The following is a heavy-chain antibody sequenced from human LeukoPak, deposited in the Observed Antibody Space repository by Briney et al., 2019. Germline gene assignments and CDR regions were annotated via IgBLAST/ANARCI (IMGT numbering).Heavy chain of an antibody. V-gene: IGHV3-21*01. CDR2: ISTSISYI. CDR3: ARVVGTYGVDY. D-gene: IGHD1-1*01. CDR1: GFTFSSYS. Sequence: AGSLRPSCAASGFTFSSYSMNWVRQPAGKGLEWVSSISTSISYIYYADSVKGRFTISRDNAKNSLYLQMNSLRAEDTAVYYCARVVGTYGVDYWGQGTLVTVSS. J-gene: IGHJ4*02.